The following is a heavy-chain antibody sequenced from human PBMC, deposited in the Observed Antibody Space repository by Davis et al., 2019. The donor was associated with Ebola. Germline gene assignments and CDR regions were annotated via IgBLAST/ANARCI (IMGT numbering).Heavy chain of an antibody. D-gene: IGHD3-10*01. J-gene: IGHJ6*03. CDR3: ARDRGTMVRGVMPGGSVGWYYYYMDV. Sequence: PGGSLRLSCTVSGGSVSSGSYYWSWIRQPPGKGLEWIGYIYYSGSTNYNPSLKSRVTISVDTSKNQFSLKLSSVTAADTAVYYCARDRGTMVRGVMPGGSVGWYYYYMDVWGKGTTVTVSS. V-gene: IGHV4-61*01. CDR2: IYYSGST. CDR1: GGSVSSGSYY.